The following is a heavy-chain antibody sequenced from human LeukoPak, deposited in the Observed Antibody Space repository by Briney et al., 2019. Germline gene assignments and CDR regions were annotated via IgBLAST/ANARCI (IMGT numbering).Heavy chain of an antibody. V-gene: IGHV2-5*05. J-gene: IGHJ4*02. CDR3: AHDIVVPEKLSFDY. CDR2: IYWDDGK. CDR1: GFSLSTSGVG. D-gene: IGHD2-2*01. Sequence: SGPTLVNPTQTLTLTCTFSGFSLSTSGVGVGWIRQPPGKALEWLALIYWDDGKRYGPSLKSRLTITKDTSKNQVVLTMTNMDPVDTATYYCAHDIVVPEKLSFDYWGQGTLVTVSS.